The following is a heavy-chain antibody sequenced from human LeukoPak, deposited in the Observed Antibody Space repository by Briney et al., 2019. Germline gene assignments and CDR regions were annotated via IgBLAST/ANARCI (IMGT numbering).Heavy chain of an antibody. CDR2: IIPIFGTA. CDR3: ARESNYDSGCLNY. Sequence: GASVKVSCKASGGTFSSYAISWVRQAPGQGLEWLGRIIPIFGTANYAQKFQGRVTITTDESTSTAYMELSSLRSEDTAVYYCARESNYDSGCLNYWGQGTLVTVSS. CDR1: GGTFSSYA. J-gene: IGHJ4*02. D-gene: IGHD4-11*01. V-gene: IGHV1-69*05.